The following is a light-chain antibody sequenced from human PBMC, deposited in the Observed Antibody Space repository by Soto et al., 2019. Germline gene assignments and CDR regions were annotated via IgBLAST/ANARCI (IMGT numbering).Light chain of an antibody. Sequence: QSVLTQPPTVSGAPGQRVTISCTGSSSNIGAGYDVHWYQQLPGTAPKLLIYGNNNRPSGVPDRFSGSKSDTSAYLAITGLQAEDESEYYCQSYDSSLSDSGVFGGGTKVTVL. CDR1: SSNIGAGYD. J-gene: IGLJ3*02. CDR3: QSYDSSLSDSGV. CDR2: GNN. V-gene: IGLV1-40*01.